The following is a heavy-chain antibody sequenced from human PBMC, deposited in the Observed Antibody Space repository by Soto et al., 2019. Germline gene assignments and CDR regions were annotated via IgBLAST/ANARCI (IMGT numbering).Heavy chain of an antibody. CDR3: ARGGVAARQNYYYYYGMDV. CDR1: GGSISSSSYY. CDR2: IYYSGST. D-gene: IGHD6-6*01. V-gene: IGHV4-39*01. Sequence: DTLSLTCTVSGGSISSSSYYWGWIRQPPGKGLEWIGSIYYSGSTYYNPSLKSRVTISVDTSKNQFSLKLSSVTAADTAVYYCARGGVAARQNYYYYYGMDVWGQGTTVTVSS. J-gene: IGHJ6*02.